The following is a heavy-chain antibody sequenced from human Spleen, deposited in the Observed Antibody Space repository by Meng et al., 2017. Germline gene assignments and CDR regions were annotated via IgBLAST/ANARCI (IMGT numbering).Heavy chain of an antibody. Sequence: VRLVESGGGLVKPGESLRLSCAASGFYFPNAYMSWARQAPGKGLEWVGRIKSNPDGGTIDYAAAVKGRFTISRDDSKNMVYLQMNSLKSEDTAVYYCFGHIDYWGQGTLVTVSS. D-gene: IGHD3-16*01. CDR2: IKSNPDGGTI. J-gene: IGHJ4*02. V-gene: IGHV3-15*01. CDR1: GFYFPNAY. CDR3: FGHIDY.